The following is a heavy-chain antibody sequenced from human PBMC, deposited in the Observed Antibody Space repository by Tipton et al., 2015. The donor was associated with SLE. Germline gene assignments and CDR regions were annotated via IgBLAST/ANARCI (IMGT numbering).Heavy chain of an antibody. J-gene: IGHJ4*02. Sequence: QSGAEVKKPGASVKVSCKASGYTFTSYYMHWVRQAPGQGLERMGIINPSGGRTSYGQKVQGRVTMTMDKSTSTVCMELSSLRSEDTAVYYCAKMDGYCSGGSCYSGDYWGQGTLVTVSS. CDR1: GYTFTSYY. CDR2: INPSGGRT. V-gene: IGHV1-46*01. D-gene: IGHD2-15*01. CDR3: AKMDGYCSGGSCYSGDY.